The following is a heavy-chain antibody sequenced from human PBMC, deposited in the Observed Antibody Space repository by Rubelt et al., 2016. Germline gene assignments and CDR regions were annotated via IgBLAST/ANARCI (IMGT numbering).Heavy chain of an antibody. J-gene: IGHJ5*02. V-gene: IGHV1-18*01. Sequence: QVQLVQSGAEVKKPGASVKVSCKASGYTFTSYGISWVRQAPGQGLEWMGWISGYNGNTNYAQKLQGRGTMTTDTSTSTAYMELRSLRSDDTAVYYCASMYSSSWYRGWFDPWGQGTLVTVSS. CDR3: ASMYSSSWYRGWFDP. CDR2: ISGYNGNT. CDR1: GYTFTSYG. D-gene: IGHD6-13*01.